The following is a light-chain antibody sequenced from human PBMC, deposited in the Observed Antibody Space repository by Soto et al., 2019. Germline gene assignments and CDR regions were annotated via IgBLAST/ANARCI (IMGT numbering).Light chain of an antibody. J-gene: IGKJ1*01. Sequence: AIRMTRSASAFCASTGDRVTITCRASQGISSYLAWYQQKPGKAPKLLIYAASTLQSGVPSRFSGSGSGTEFTLTISSLQPDDFATYYCQHYNSYSEAFGQGTKVDIK. V-gene: IGKV1-8*01. CDR1: QGISSY. CDR3: QHYNSYSEA. CDR2: AAS.